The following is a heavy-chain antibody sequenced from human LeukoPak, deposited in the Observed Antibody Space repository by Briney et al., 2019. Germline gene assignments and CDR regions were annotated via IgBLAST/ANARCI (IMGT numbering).Heavy chain of an antibody. Sequence: ASVKVPCKSSGYTFTGYYMHWVRQAPGQGLEWMGWINPNSGGTNYAQKFQGRVTMTRDTSISTAYMELSRLRSDDTAVYYCARDVGTAIGYYYYGMDVWGQGTTVTVSS. J-gene: IGHJ6*02. D-gene: IGHD5-18*01. V-gene: IGHV1-2*02. CDR1: GYTFTGYY. CDR2: INPNSGGT. CDR3: ARDVGTAIGYYYYGMDV.